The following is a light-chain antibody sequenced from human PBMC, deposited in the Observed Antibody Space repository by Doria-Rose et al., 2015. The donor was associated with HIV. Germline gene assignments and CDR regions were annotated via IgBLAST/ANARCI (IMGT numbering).Light chain of an antibody. J-gene: IGLJ2*01. V-gene: IGLV2-23*02. CDR2: DVS. Sequence: LTQPASVSGSPGQSITISCTGTSSDVGGYNYVSWYQQHPGKAPKLMIYDVSKRPSGVSNRFSGSKSGNTASLTISRLQAEDEADHYCCSYAGSSTFLVFGGGTKLTVL. CDR3: CSYAGSSTFLV. CDR1: SSDVGGYNY.